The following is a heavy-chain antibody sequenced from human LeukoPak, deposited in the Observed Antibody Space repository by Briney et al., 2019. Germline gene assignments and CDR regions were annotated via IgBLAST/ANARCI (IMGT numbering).Heavy chain of an antibody. D-gene: IGHD6-13*01. V-gene: IGHV3-30*18. CDR3: AKSSSAAGTWWFDP. CDR1: GFTFSSYG. J-gene: IGHJ5*02. CDR2: ISYDGSNK. Sequence: PGRSLRLSCAASGFTFSSYGMHWVRQAPGKGLEWVAVISYDGSNKYYADSVKGRFTISRDNSKNTLYLQMNSLRAEDTAVYYCAKSSSAAGTWWFDPWGQGTLVTVSS.